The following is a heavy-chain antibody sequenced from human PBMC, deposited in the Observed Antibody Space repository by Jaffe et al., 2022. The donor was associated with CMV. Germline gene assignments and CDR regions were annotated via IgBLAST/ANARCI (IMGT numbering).Heavy chain of an antibody. D-gene: IGHD3-22*01. V-gene: IGHV3-53*02. Sequence: EVQLVETGGGLIQPGGSLRLSCAASGFTVSSNYMSWVRQAPGKGLEWVSVIYSGGSTYYADSVKGRFTISRDNSKNTLYLQMNSLRAEDTAVYYCARVKYYYDSIGWGAFDIWGQGTMVTVSS. J-gene: IGHJ3*02. CDR3: ARVKYYYDSIGWGAFDI. CDR2: IYSGGST. CDR1: GFTVSSNY.